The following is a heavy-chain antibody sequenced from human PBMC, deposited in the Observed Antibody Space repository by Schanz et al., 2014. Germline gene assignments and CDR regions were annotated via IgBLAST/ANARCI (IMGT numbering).Heavy chain of an antibody. CDR2: ISSSGTTI. Sequence: QLVGSGGGLIQPGGSLRLSCTASGFAFSSYSMNWVRQAPGKGLEWVSYISSSGTTIYYADSVKGRFTISRDNAKSSLFLQMNSLRVEDTAVYYCARLRVGYGSGIWDVWGQGTSVTVSS. V-gene: IGHV3-48*01. J-gene: IGHJ6*02. CDR1: GFAFSSYS. D-gene: IGHD3-10*01. CDR3: ARLRVGYGSGIWDV.